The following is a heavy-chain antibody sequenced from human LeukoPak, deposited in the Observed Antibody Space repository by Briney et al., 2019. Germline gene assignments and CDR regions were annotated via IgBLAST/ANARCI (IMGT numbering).Heavy chain of an antibody. CDR3: ARARSSGWYILDY. J-gene: IGHJ4*02. V-gene: IGHV3-53*01. CDR1: GFTISLNY. CDR2: IYTGDSR. Sequence: GGSLRLSCAASGFTISLNYMGWVRQAPGKGLEWVATIYTGDSRDYLESVRGRFTISTDKSKSILYLQMNSLRVEDTAVYYCARARSSGWYILDYWGQGTLVTVSS. D-gene: IGHD6-19*01.